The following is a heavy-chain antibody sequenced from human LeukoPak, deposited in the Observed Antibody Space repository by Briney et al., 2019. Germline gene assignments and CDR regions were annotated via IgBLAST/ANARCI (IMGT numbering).Heavy chain of an antibody. CDR2: IYYSGST. J-gene: IGHJ5*02. CDR1: GCSISSYY. Sequence: SETLSLTCTVAGCSISSYYWSLTRQPPGKGLEWIGYIYYSGSTNYNPSLKSRVTISVDTSKNQFSLKLSSVTAADTAVYYCARTMSRSTKWFDPWGQGTLVTVSS. D-gene: IGHD5/OR15-5a*01. CDR3: ARTMSRSTKWFDP. V-gene: IGHV4-59*08.